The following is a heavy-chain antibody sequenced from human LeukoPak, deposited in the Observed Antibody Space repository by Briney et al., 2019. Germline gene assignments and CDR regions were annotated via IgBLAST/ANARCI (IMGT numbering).Heavy chain of an antibody. Sequence: PGGSLRLSCETAGFTFNSYVMHWVRRTPGKGLVWVSRISHDGIISYADSVKGRFTISRDNAKNTLILQMNSLRVEDTAVYYCARDWVYKIDYWGRGTLVTVSS. CDR1: GFTFNSYV. J-gene: IGHJ4*02. V-gene: IGHV3-74*01. CDR3: ARDWVYKIDY. CDR2: ISHDGII. D-gene: IGHD5-24*01.